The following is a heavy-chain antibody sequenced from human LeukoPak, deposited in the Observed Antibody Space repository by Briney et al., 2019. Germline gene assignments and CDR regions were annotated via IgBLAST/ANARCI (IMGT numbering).Heavy chain of an antibody. J-gene: IGHJ3*01. V-gene: IGHV1-8*03. CDR1: GYTFTDYD. CDR2: INPNSAST. D-gene: IGHD4-17*01. CDR3: ARGDFGETNTAFDV. Sequence: GASVKVSCTTSGYTFTDYDVHWVRQAPGQGLEWMGWINPNSASTNYAQRLQGRVTFTRDTSLSIAYMELSSLTSEGAAVYFCARGDFGETNTAFDVWGQGTLVAVSS.